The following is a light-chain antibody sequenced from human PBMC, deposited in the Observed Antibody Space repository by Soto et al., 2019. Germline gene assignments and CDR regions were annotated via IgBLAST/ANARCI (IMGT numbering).Light chain of an antibody. Sequence: EIVLTQSPATLSLSPGEIATLSCRASQSVSSYLAWYQQKPGQAPRLLIYDASNRATGIPARFSGSGSGTDFTLTISSLEPEDFAVYYCQQRSNWPRTFGQGTKVEIQ. J-gene: IGKJ1*01. CDR2: DAS. CDR1: QSVSSY. CDR3: QQRSNWPRT. V-gene: IGKV3-11*01.